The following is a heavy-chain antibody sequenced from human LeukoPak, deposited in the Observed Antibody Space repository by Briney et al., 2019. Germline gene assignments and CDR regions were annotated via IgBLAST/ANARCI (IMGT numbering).Heavy chain of an antibody. J-gene: IGHJ4*02. CDR3: ARDGGPLPPMGSGSYHLPPDY. CDR2: ISYDGSNK. Sequence: GRSLRLSCAASGFTFSSYAMHWVRQAPGKGLEWVAVISYDGSNKYYADSVKGRFTISRDNSKNTLYLQMNSLRAEDTAVYYCARDGGPLPPMGSGSYHLPPDYWGQGTLVTVSS. CDR1: GFTFSSYA. D-gene: IGHD3-10*01. V-gene: IGHV3-30-3*01.